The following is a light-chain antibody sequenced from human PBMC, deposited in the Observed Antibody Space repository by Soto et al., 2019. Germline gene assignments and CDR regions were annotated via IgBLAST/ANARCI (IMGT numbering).Light chain of an antibody. Sequence: DIQMTQSPSSLSASVEDRVIITCRASQSISSYLNWYQQTPGKAPKLLIYAASSLQSGVPSRFSGSGSGTDFTLTISNLQPEDFATYYCQQSDSTPTFGQGTKVDIK. CDR3: QQSDSTPT. V-gene: IGKV1-39*01. CDR2: AAS. J-gene: IGKJ2*01. CDR1: QSISSY.